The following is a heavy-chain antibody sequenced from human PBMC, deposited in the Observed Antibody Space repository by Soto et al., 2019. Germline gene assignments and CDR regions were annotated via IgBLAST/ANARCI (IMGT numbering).Heavy chain of an antibody. J-gene: IGHJ5*02. D-gene: IGHD4-17*01. Sequence: ASVKVSCKASGYTFTSYDINWGRQATGQGLEYLGWMNPNSGNTGYVQKFQGRVTMTRDTSISTAYMELSSLRSEDTAVYFCARGVKYGAYSRWFDPWG. CDR1: GYTFTSYD. CDR3: ARGVKYGAYSRWFDP. CDR2: MNPNSGNT. V-gene: IGHV1-8*01.